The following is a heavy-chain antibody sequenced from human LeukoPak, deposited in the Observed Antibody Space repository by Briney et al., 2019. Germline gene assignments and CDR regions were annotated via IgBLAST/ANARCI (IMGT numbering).Heavy chain of an antibody. V-gene: IGHV3-30*18. CDR1: GFTFSSYG. J-gene: IGHJ4*02. CDR2: ISYDGSNK. Sequence: GGSLRLSCAASGFTFSSYGMHWVRQAPGKGLEWVAVISYDGSNKYYADSVKGRFTISRDNSKNTLYLQMNSLRAEDTAVYYCANSESFDYWGQGTLVTVSS. CDR3: ANSESFDY.